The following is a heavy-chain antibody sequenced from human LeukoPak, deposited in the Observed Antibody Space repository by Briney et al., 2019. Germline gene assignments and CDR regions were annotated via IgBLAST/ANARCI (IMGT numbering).Heavy chain of an antibody. CDR3: ARDPNRGMDV. CDR1: GFTFSSYS. J-gene: IGHJ6*02. V-gene: IGHV3-48*04. CDR2: ISSSSTI. Sequence: QPGGSLRLSCAASGFTFSSYSMNWVRQAPGNGLEWVSYISSSSTIYYADSVKGRFTISRDNAKNPLYLQMNSLRAEDTAVYYCARDPNRGMDVWGQGTTVTVSS. D-gene: IGHD1-14*01.